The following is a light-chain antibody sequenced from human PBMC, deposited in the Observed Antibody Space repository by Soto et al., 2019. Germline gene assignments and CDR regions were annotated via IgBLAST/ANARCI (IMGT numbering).Light chain of an antibody. CDR1: GSNIGAGYE. J-gene: IGLJ1*01. V-gene: IGLV1-40*01. CDR3: QSFDTNLSGYV. Sequence: SVLTQPPSVSEAPGQSVTISCTGSGSNIGAGYEVHWYQQLPGVAPKLLIFDTSNRPSGVPGRFSGSKSGASASLAITGPLPEDEADFFCQSFDTNLSGYVFGTGTKVTVL. CDR2: DTS.